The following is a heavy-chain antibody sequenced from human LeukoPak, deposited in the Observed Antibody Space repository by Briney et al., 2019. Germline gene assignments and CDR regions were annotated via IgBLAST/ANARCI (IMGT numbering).Heavy chain of an antibody. V-gene: IGHV1-8*03. D-gene: IGHD2-2*01. J-gene: IGHJ5*02. CDR3: ARELAGYCSSTSCSLFDP. CDR1: GYTFTGYY. CDR2: MNPNSGNT. Sequence: GASVKVSCKASGYTFTGYYMHWVRQAPGLGLEWMGWMNPNSGNTGYAQKFQGRVTITRNTSISTAYMELSSLRSEDTAVYYCARELAGYCSSTSCSLFDPWGQGTLVTVSS.